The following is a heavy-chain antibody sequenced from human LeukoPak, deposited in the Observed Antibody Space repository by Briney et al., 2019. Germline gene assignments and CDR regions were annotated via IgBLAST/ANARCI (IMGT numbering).Heavy chain of an antibody. D-gene: IGHD5-24*01. CDR1: GFTFSSYS. Sequence: GGSLRLSCAASGFTFSSYSMNWVRQAPGKGLEWVSSISSSSNYIYYADSVKGRFTISRDNAKNLLYLQMNSLRAEDTAVYYCARDLPMAGMDVWGQGTTVTVSS. J-gene: IGHJ6*02. CDR2: ISSSSNYI. CDR3: ARDLPMAGMDV. V-gene: IGHV3-21*01.